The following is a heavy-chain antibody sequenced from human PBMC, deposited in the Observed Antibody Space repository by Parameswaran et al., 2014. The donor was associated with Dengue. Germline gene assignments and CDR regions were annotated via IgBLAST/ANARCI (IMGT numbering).Heavy chain of an antibody. D-gene: IGHD2-8*02. Sequence: VRQAPGKGLEWIGEINHSGSTNYNPSLKSRVTISVDTSKNQFSLKLSSVTAADTAVYYCARGGWWATNQFANLRPYYYYGMDVWGQGDHGHRLL. CDR2: INHSGST. CDR3: ARGGWWATNQFANLRPYYYYGMDV. J-gene: IGHJ6*02. V-gene: IGHV4-34*01.